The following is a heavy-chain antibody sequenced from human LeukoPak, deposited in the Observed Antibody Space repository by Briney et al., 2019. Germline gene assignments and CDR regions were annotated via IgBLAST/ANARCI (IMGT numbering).Heavy chain of an antibody. V-gene: IGHV4-31*03. Sequence: SETLSLTCTVSGVSISSGGYYWSWLRQHPGKGLEWIGYIYYSGSTYYNPSLKSRVTISVDTSKNQFSLKLSSVTAADTAVYYCARDLGTGYYDFWSGYLGVGMDVWGQGTTVTVSS. J-gene: IGHJ6*02. CDR1: GVSISSGGYY. D-gene: IGHD3-3*01. CDR3: ARDLGTGYYDFWSGYLGVGMDV. CDR2: IYYSGST.